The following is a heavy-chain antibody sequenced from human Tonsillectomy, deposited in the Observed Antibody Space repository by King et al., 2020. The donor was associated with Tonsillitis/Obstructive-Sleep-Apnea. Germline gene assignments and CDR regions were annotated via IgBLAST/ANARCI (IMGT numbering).Heavy chain of an antibody. CDR1: GFTFGSYA. J-gene: IGHJ6*03. V-gene: IGHV3-23*04. CDR3: AKPDGHYGDYGLAGDYYTDV. D-gene: IGHD4-17*01. Sequence: VQLVESGGGLVQPGGSLRLSCAASGFTFGSYAMSWVRQAPGKGLAWVSAISGNGGSTYYADSMKGRLTISRDNSKNTLYLQMHTLRAEDTAVYYCAKPDGHYGDYGLAGDYYTDVWGKGTTVTVSS. CDR2: ISGNGGST.